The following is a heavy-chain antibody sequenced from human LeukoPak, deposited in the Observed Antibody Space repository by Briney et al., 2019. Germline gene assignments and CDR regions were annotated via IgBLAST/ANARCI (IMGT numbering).Heavy chain of an antibody. V-gene: IGHV3-23*01. CDR3: AKSVAPYCSGGSCFDAFDI. D-gene: IGHD2-15*01. CDR2: ISGSGGST. Sequence: GGSLRLSCAASGFTFSSYAMSWVRQAPGKGLEWVSAISGSGGSTYYADSVKGRFTISRDNSKNTLYLQMNSLRAEDTAVYYCAKSVAPYCSGGSCFDAFDIWGQGTMVTVSS. CDR1: GFTFSSYA. J-gene: IGHJ3*02.